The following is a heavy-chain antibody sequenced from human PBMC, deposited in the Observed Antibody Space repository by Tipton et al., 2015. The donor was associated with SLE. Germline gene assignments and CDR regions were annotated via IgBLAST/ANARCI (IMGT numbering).Heavy chain of an antibody. J-gene: IGHJ6*02. V-gene: IGHV4-59*01. CDR2: IYYSGST. Sequence: TLSLTCTVSGGSINSYYWSWIRQPPGKGLEWIGCIYYSGSTNYNPSLKSRVTISVDRSKNQFSLKLSSVTAADTAVYYCARASWYSGYYGMDVWGQGTTVTVSS. CDR3: ARASWYSGYYGMDV. CDR1: GGSINSYY. D-gene: IGHD6-13*01.